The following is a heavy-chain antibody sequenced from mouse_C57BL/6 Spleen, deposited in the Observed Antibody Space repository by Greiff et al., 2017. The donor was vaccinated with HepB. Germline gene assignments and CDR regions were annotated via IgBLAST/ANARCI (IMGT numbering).Heavy chain of an antibody. D-gene: IGHD1-1*01. Sequence: VQLVESGAELARPGASVKLSCKASGYTFTSYGISWVKQRTGQGLEWIGEIYPRSGNTYYNEKFKGKATLTADKSSSTAYMELRSLTSEDSAVYFCARSDPVTTVVALDYWGQGTTLTVSS. CDR1: GYTFTSYG. CDR2: IYPRSGNT. CDR3: ARSDPVTTVVALDY. J-gene: IGHJ2*01. V-gene: IGHV1-81*01.